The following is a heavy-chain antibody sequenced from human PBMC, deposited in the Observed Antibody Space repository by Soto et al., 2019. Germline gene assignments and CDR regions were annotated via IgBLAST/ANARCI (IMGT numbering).Heavy chain of an antibody. CDR3: VRYCSRTSWYKYYGMDV. V-gene: IGHV5-10-1*01. D-gene: IGHD2-2*02. CDR1: GYSFTTYW. CDR2: IDPSGSYT. Sequence: GESLKISCRGSGYSFTTYWINWVRQMPGKGLEWMGNIDPSGSYTNYSASFQGHVTISADKSISTAYLQWSSLKASDTAMYYCVRYCSRTSWYKYYGMDVWGQGTTVTVSS. J-gene: IGHJ6*02.